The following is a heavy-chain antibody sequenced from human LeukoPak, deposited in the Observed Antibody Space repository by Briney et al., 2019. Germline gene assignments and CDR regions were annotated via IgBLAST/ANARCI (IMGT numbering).Heavy chain of an antibody. CDR1: GYTFTGYY. V-gene: IGHV1-2*02. D-gene: IGHD3-22*01. CDR3: ARAPPNYYDSSGYPAPFDY. Sequence: ASVKVSCKASGYTFTGYYMHWVRQAPGQGLEWMGWINPNSGGTNYAQKFQGRVTMTRDTSISTAYMELSRLRSDDTAVYYCARAPPNYYDSSGYPAPFDYWGQGTLVTVST. CDR2: INPNSGGT. J-gene: IGHJ4*02.